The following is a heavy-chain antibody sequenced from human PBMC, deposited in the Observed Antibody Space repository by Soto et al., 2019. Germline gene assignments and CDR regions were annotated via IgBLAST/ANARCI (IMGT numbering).Heavy chain of an antibody. CDR1: GFTFSDYY. CDR2: ISSSSSYT. J-gene: IGHJ6*02. CDR3: AIRYYGSSYYYGMDV. V-gene: IGHV3-11*03. D-gene: IGHD3-10*01. Sequence: GGSLRLSCAASGFTFSDYYMSWIRQAPGKGLEWVSYISSSSSYTNYADSVKGRFTISRDDAKNSLYLQMNSLRAEDTAVYYSAIRYYGSSYYYGMDVWGQGTTVTVSS.